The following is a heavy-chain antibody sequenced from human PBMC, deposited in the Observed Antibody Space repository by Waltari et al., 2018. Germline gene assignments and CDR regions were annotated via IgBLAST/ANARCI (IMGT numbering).Heavy chain of an antibody. CDR1: GFTFSSYA. Sequence: EVQLLESGGGLVQPGGSLRLSCAASGFTFSSYAMRWVRQAPGKGLEWVSAISGSGGSTYYADSVKGRFTISRDNSKNTLYLQMNSLRAEDTAVYYCAKPATPDYYGSGSYFDYWGQGTLVTVSS. CDR3: AKPATPDYYGSGSYFDY. J-gene: IGHJ4*02. V-gene: IGHV3-23*01. D-gene: IGHD3-10*01. CDR2: ISGSGGST.